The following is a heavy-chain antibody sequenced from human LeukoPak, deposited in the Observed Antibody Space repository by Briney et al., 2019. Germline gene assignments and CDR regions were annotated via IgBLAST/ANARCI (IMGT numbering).Heavy chain of an antibody. CDR2: IYYSGST. J-gene: IGHJ6*04. CDR1: GGSISNGGYY. CDR3: ARDGGSQTSYYYYGMDV. Sequence: SETLYLTCTVSGGSISNGGYYRSWIRQHPGKGLEWIGYIYYSGSTYYNPSLKSRVTISVDTSKNQFSLKLSSVTAADTAVYYCARDGGSQTSYYYYGMDVWGKGTTVTVSS. D-gene: IGHD2-15*01. V-gene: IGHV4-31*03.